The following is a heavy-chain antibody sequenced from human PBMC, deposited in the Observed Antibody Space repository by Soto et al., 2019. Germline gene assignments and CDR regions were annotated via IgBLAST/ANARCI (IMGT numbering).Heavy chain of an antibody. CDR1: GFTFTRYS. V-gene: IGHV3-21*06. CDR2: ISSTTNYI. J-gene: IGHJ4*02. CDR3: ARESEDLTSNFDY. Sequence: PGGSLRLSCAASGFTFTRYSMNWVRQAPGKGLEWVSSISSTTNYIYYGDSMKGRFTISRDNAKNPLYLEMNSLRAEDTAVYYCARESEDLTSNFDYWGQGTLVTVSS.